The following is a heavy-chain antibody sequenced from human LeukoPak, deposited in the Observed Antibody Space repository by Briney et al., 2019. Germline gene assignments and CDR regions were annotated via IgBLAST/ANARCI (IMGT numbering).Heavy chain of an antibody. CDR2: ISYDGSSK. V-gene: IGHV3-30-3*01. CDR1: GFTFSSYA. Sequence: GGSLRLSCAASGFTFSSYAMHWVRQAPGKGLEWVAVISYDGSSKYCADSVKGRFTISRDNSKNTLHLQMNTLRAEDTAVYYCAKENPVGGTNYFDYWGQGTLASVSS. J-gene: IGHJ4*02. CDR3: AKENPVGGTNYFDY. D-gene: IGHD1-26*01.